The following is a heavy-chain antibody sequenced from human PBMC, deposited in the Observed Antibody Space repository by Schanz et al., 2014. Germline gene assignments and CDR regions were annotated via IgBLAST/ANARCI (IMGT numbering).Heavy chain of an antibody. J-gene: IGHJ4*02. D-gene: IGHD2-15*01. CDR3: ATCSGGTCHAKPVLDN. CDR2: ISPLLGVA. Sequence: QVQLVQSGAEVKKPGASVKVSCKASGYTFTSYGISWVRQAPGQGLEWMGWISPLLGVANYAQEFQGRLTITADTSTSTAYMELSSLRSEDTAVYYCATCSGGTCHAKPVLDNWGQGTLVTVSS. CDR1: GYTFTSYG. V-gene: IGHV1-69*10.